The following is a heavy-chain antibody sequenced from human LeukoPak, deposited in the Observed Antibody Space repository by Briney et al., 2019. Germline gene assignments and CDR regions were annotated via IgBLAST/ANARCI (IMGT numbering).Heavy chain of an antibody. CDR2: IAFDGTNK. J-gene: IGHJ4*02. V-gene: IGHV3-30*18. CDR1: GFTFSSYG. D-gene: IGHD4-17*01. CDR3: AKGTGGDYVPWVDY. Sequence: PGESLRLSCAASGFTFSSYGMHWVRQAPGKGLEWVAVIAFDGTNKYYADSVKGRFTISRDNSKNTRYLQMNSLRAEDTAVYYCAKGTGGDYVPWVDYWGQGTLVTVSS.